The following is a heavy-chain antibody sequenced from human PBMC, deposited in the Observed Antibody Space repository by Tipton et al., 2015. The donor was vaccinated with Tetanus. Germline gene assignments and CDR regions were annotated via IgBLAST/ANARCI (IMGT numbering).Heavy chain of an antibody. D-gene: IGHD2-15*01. CDR1: GRSISRSSYF. CDR2: IYYSGNA. V-gene: IGHV4-39*07. Sequence: TLSLTCTVSGRSISRSSYFWGWVRQPPGKGLEWIGSIYYSGNAYYIPSLKSRVTISVDTSKNQFSLKLSSVTAADTAVYYCARELGSYTTLRGYGMDVWGQGTTVTVSS. J-gene: IGHJ6*02. CDR3: ARELGSYTTLRGYGMDV.